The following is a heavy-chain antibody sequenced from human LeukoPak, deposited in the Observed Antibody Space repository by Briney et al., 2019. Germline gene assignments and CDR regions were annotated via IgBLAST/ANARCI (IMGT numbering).Heavy chain of an antibody. CDR2: IYYSGST. CDR1: GGSISSSSYY. Sequence: PSETLSLTCTVSGGSISSSSYYWGWIRQPPGKGLEWIGSIYYSGSTYYNPSLKSRVTISVDTSKNQFSLKLSSVTAADTAVYYCARGEHALFTGAIHVDAQYYFDYWGQGTLVTVSS. V-gene: IGHV4-39*01. CDR3: ARGEHALFTGAIHVDAQYYFDY. D-gene: IGHD1/OR15-1a*01. J-gene: IGHJ4*02.